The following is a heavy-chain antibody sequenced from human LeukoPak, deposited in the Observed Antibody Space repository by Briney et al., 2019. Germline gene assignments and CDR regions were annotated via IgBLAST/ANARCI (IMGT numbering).Heavy chain of an antibody. CDR3: ARDPSTVGNFDY. CDR2: IYHSGST. CDR1: GGSISSSSYY. D-gene: IGHD4-23*01. V-gene: IGHV4-39*07. J-gene: IGHJ4*02. Sequence: PSETLSLTCTVSGGSISSSSYYWGWIRQPPGKGLEWIGSIYHSGSTYYNPSLKSRVTISVDTSKNQFSLKLSSVTAADTAVYYCARDPSTVGNFDYWGQGTLVTVSS.